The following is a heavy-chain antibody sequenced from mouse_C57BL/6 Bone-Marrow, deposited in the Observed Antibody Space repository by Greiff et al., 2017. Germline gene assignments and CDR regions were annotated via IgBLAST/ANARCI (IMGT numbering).Heavy chain of an antibody. Sequence: EVQLVESGPELVKPGASVKISCKASGYTFTDYYMNWVKQSHGKSLEWIGDINPNNGGTSYNQKFKGKATLTVDKSSRTSYMELRSLTSEDSAVYYCARDGRGEFDYWGQGTTLTVSS. V-gene: IGHV1-26*01. CDR3: ARDGRGEFDY. CDR2: INPNNGGT. CDR1: GYTFTDYY. J-gene: IGHJ2*01.